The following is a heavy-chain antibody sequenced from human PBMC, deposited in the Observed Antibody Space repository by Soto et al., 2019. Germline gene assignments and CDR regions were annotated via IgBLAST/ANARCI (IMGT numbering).Heavy chain of an antibody. D-gene: IGHD2-2*03. CDR2: IRSKAYGGIP. Sequence: PVGSLRLSCTVSGFSFGDYAVNWARQAPGKGLEWVGFIRSKAYGGIPEYAASVKGRFTISRDDSKIIAYLQMNSLKTDDTGVYYCGRSFLDGPDYWGQGTLVTVSS. CDR3: GRSFLDGPDY. J-gene: IGHJ4*02. V-gene: IGHV3-49*04. CDR1: GFSFGDYA.